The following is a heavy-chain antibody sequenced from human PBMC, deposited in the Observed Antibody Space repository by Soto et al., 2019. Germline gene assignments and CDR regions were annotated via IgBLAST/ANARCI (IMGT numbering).Heavy chain of an antibody. CDR2: IHHSGST. D-gene: IGHD1-20*01. V-gene: IGHV4-61*01. CDR1: DGSVSSSSYS. J-gene: IGHJ6*02. CDR3: ARDHGILDSPPRSPHFYYAMDV. Sequence: PSETLSLTCTVSDGSVSSSSYSWSWIRQPPGKGLEWIGHIHHSGSTKYNPSLESRVTISADTSKNQLSLRLKSVTAADTAVYYCARDHGILDSPPRSPHFYYAMDVWGQGTKVTVSS.